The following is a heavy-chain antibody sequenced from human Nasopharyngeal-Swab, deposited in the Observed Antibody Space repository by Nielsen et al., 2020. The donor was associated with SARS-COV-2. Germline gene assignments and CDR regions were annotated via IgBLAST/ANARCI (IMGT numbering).Heavy chain of an antibody. J-gene: IGHJ4*02. CDR1: GFTFSSYG. D-gene: IGHD3-16*01. CDR2: IWYDGSNK. CDR3: ARDAGGSGGGY. Sequence: GGSLRLSCAASGFTFSSYGMHWVRQAPGKGLEWVAVIWYDGSNKYYADSVKGQFTISRDNSKNTLYLQMNSLRAEDTAVYYCARDAGGSGGGYWGQGTLVTVSS. V-gene: IGHV3-33*01.